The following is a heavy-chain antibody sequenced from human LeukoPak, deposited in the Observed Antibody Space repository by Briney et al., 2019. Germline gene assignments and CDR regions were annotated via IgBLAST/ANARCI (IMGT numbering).Heavy chain of an antibody. CDR2: ICHSGST. V-gene: IGHV4-30-2*01. J-gene: IGHJ4*02. CDR1: GGSISSGGYS. D-gene: IGHD3-22*01. Sequence: SETLSLTCAVSGGSISSGGYSWSWIQQPPGYGLEWIGYICHSGSTYYNPSLKSRVTISVDRSKNQFPLKLSSVTAADTAVYYCARGIEYYYDSSGYFFDYWGQGTLVTVSS. CDR3: ARGIEYYYDSSGYFFDY.